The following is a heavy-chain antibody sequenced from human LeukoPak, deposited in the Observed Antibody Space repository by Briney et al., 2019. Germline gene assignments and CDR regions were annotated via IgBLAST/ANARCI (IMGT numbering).Heavy chain of an antibody. J-gene: IGHJ4*02. CDR3: TRLTARDDY. CDR1: GFTFSGSA. Sequence: GGSLKLSCAASGFTFSGSAMHWVRQASGKGREWVGRIRSKVNSYATEYAASVKGRFTISRDDSKNMAYLQMNSLKTEDTAVYYCTRLTARDDYWGQGTLVTVSS. D-gene: IGHD1-14*01. CDR2: IRSKVNSYAT. V-gene: IGHV3-73*01.